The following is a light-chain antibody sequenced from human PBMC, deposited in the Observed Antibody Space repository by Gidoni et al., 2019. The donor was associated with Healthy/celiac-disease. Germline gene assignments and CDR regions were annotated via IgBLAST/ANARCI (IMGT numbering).Light chain of an antibody. CDR3: MQALQTPPT. J-gene: IGKJ4*01. V-gene: IGKV2-28*01. Sequence: DIVMTQSLLSLPVTPGEPASISCRSSQSLLHSNGYNYVDWYLQKPGQSPQLLIYLGSNRASGVPDRFSGSGSGTDFTLKISIVEAEYVGVYYCMQALQTPPTFGGGTKVEIK. CDR1: QSLLHSNGYNY. CDR2: LGS.